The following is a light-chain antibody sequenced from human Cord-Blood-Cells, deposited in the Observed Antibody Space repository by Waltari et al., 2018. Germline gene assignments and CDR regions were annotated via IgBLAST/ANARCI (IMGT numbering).Light chain of an antibody. CDR3: SQSYSTPFT. CDR1: QSISSY. CDR2: AAS. J-gene: IGKJ3*01. V-gene: IGKV1-39*01. Sequence: DIQMTQSPSSLSASVGDRVTITCRASQSISSYLNWYQQKPGKAPKLLIYAASSLQSGVPTRVSCSGSGTGFTLTINNLPTGDFATYYCSQSYSTPFTFGPGTKVDIK.